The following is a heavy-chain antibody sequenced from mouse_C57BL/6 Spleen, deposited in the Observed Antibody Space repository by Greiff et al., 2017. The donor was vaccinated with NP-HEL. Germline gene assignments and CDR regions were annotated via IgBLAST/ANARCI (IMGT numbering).Heavy chain of an antibody. CDR2: IYPGSGNT. V-gene: IGHV1-76*01. J-gene: IGHJ1*03. CDR3: AREHYGSSHWYFDV. D-gene: IGHD1-1*01. CDR1: GYTFTDYY. Sequence: QVQLQQSGAELVRPGASVKLSCKASGYTFTDYYINWVKQRPGQGLEWIARIYPGSGNTYYNEKFKGKATLTAEKSSSTAYMQLSSLTSEDSAVYFCAREHYGSSHWYFDVWGTGTTVTVSS.